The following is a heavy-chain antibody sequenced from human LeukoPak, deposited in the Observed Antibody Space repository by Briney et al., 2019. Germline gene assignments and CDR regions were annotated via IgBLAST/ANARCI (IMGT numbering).Heavy chain of an antibody. D-gene: IGHD6-19*01. CDR3: AKTGYSSGWYRIWDY. V-gene: IGHV3-23*01. Sequence: PGGSLRLSCAASGFSFSSYAMGWVRLAPGKGLEWVSAISGSGGSAYYADSVKGRFTISRDNSRNSLSLQMNSLRTEDTALYYCAKTGYSSGWYRIWDYWGQGTLVTVSS. CDR1: GFSFSSYA. CDR2: ISGSGGSA. J-gene: IGHJ4*02.